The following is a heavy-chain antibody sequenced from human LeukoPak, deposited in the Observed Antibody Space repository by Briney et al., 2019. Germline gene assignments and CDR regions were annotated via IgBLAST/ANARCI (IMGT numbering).Heavy chain of an antibody. J-gene: IGHJ5*02. CDR1: GYTFTSYF. V-gene: IGHV1-8*02. Sequence: ASVKVSCKASGYTFTSYFMHWARQATGQGLEWMGWMNPNSGNTGYAQKFQGRVTMTRNTSISTAYMELSSLRSEDTAVYYCARNGPPLVLGGFDPWGQGTLVTVSS. D-gene: IGHD3-10*01. CDR2: MNPNSGNT. CDR3: ARNGPPLVLGGFDP.